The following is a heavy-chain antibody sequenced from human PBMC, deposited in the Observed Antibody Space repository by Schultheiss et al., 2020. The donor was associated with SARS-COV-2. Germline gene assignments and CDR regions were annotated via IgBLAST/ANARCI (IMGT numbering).Heavy chain of an antibody. V-gene: IGHV3-30*10. D-gene: IGHD2-2*01. J-gene: IGHJ6*02. Sequence: GGSLRLSCAASGSTFSPYVMHWVRQAPGKGLEWVALISYDGNNRNYTDSVKGPFTISRDNSKTTLYLQMNSLRGGDTAVYYCARANARSGMDVWGQGTTVTVSS. CDR1: GSTFSPYV. CDR3: ARANARSGMDV. CDR2: ISYDGNNR.